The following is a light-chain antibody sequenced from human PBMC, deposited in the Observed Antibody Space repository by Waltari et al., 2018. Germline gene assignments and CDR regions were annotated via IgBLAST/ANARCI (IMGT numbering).Light chain of an antibody. V-gene: IGLV2-23*01. CDR2: EGT. CDR1: SSDVGTYNL. CDR3: CSYAGGRPHVV. J-gene: IGLJ2*01. Sequence: QSALTQPASVSGSPGQSITISCTGTSSDVGTYNLVSWYQQHPGKAPKLMIYEGTKRPSGFSIRFSGSKSGNTASLTISGLQAEDEAHYYCCSYAGGRPHVVFGGGTQLTVL.